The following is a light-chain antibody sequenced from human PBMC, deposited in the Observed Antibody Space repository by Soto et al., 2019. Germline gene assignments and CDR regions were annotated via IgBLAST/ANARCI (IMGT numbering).Light chain of an antibody. CDR2: GAS. V-gene: IGKV3-20*01. CDR3: QQYGSSGT. J-gene: IGKJ1*01. Sequence: EIVLTQSPATPSLSPGARATLSCRASQSVSNNYLAWYQQKPGQAPRLLIYGASNRATGIPDRFSGSGSGTEFTLTISRLEPEDFAVDDCQQYGSSGTFGQGTKVDIK. CDR1: QSVSNNY.